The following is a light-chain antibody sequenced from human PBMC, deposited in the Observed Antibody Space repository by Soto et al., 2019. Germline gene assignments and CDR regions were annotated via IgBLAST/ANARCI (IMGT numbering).Light chain of an antibody. V-gene: IGKV3-11*01. CDR2: DAS. CDR1: QSVGTS. CDR3: QQSSKWPPWT. Sequence: EIVLTQSPATLYLSPEERATFSCKASQSVGTSLAWFQQKPGQAPRLLIYDASVRATGIPARFSGSGSGTDFTLTISRLQPEDIAMYYGQQSSKWPPWTFGRGTRGEI. J-gene: IGKJ1*01.